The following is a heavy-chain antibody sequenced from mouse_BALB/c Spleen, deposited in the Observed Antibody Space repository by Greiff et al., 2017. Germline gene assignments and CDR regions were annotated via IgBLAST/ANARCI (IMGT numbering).Heavy chain of an antibody. Sequence: VQLQQSGPELVKPGASVKMSCKASGYTFTSYVMHWVKQKPGQGLEWIGYINPYNDGTKYNEKFKGKATLTSDKSSSTAYMELSSLTSEDSAVYYCAREEGGYDGAWFAYWGQGTLVTVSA. V-gene: IGHV1-14*01. J-gene: IGHJ3*01. D-gene: IGHD2-2*01. CDR2: INPYNDGT. CDR1: GYTFTSYV. CDR3: AREEGGYDGAWFAY.